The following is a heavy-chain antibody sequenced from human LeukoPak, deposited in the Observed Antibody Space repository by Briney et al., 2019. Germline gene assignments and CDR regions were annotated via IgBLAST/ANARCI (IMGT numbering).Heavy chain of an antibody. J-gene: IGHJ4*02. CDR2: IVVGSGNT. CDR1: GFTFTSSA. V-gene: IGHV1-58*02. Sequence: SVKVSFKASGFTFTSSAMQWVRQARGQRLEWIGWIVVGSGNTNYAQKFQERVTITRDMSTSTAYMELSSLRSEDTAVYYCAALQPLTTVTWYYFDYWGQGTLVTVSS. D-gene: IGHD4-11*01. CDR3: AALQPLTTVTWYYFDY.